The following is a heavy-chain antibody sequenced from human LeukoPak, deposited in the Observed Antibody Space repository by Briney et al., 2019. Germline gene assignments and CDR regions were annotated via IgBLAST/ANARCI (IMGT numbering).Heavy chain of an antibody. Sequence: GGSLRLSCAASGFTFSSYGMHWVRQAPGKGLEWVAFIRYDGSNKYYADSVKGRFTISRDNSKNTLYLQMNSLRAEDTAVYYCARHAGWIQLWSNYYGMDVWGQGTTVTVSS. CDR3: ARHAGWIQLWSNYYGMDV. D-gene: IGHD5-18*01. V-gene: IGHV3-30*02. CDR2: IRYDGSNK. J-gene: IGHJ6*02. CDR1: GFTFSSYG.